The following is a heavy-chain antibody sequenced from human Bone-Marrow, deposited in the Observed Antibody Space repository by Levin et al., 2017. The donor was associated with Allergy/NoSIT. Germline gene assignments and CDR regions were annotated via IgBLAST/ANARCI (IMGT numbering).Heavy chain of an antibody. Sequence: KASETLSLTCTVSGGSISRDDFYWSWIRQPPGKGLEWIGYTYYNGRTSYNPSLRSRVIMSVDTSKNQYSLKLTSVTAADTAVYYCAGLRETCDGTNCYIDWFDPWGQGTLVTVSP. CDR2: TYYNGRT. V-gene: IGHV4-30-4*01. D-gene: IGHD2-21*01. CDR1: GGSISRDDFY. J-gene: IGHJ5*02. CDR3: AGLRETCDGTNCYIDWFDP.